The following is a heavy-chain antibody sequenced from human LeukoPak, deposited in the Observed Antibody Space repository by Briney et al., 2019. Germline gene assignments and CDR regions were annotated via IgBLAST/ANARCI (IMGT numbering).Heavy chain of an antibody. D-gene: IGHD5-12*01. CDR1: GFTVSSNY. CDR3: AKDMTTWGYPPTHY. J-gene: IGHJ4*02. Sequence: GGSLRLSCAASGFTVSSNYMSWVRQAPGKGLEWVSAISGSGGSTYYADSVKGRFTISRDNSKNTLYLQMNSLRAEDTAVYYCAKDMTTWGYPPTHYWGQGTLVTVSS. V-gene: IGHV3-23*01. CDR2: ISGSGGST.